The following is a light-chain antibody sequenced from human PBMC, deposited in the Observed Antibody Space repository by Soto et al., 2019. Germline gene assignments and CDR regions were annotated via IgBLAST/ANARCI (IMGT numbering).Light chain of an antibody. CDR2: GAS. V-gene: IGKV3-15*01. J-gene: IGKJ5*01. CDR1: QSVANN. Sequence: IGLTQSAAAVSVSTGERAILYCRASQSVANNLAWYQQKPGQAPRLLIYGASTRATGIPARFSGSGSGTEFSLTITGLQSEDFAVYYCHQYDERPSNPFGQGRRLAIK. CDR3: HQYDERPSNP.